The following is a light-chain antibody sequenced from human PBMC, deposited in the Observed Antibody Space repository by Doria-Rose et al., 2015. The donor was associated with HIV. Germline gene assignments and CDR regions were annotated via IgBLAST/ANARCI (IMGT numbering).Light chain of an antibody. Sequence: DIRMTQSPSFASASVGDRVIITCRASQGISRGLAWYQLKPGEAPKLLLYEASNLQSGVPSRFSGSGSETDFTLTINSLQPEDFATYYCQQANSFPPTFGPGTKMEI. CDR1: QGISRG. J-gene: IGKJ2*01. V-gene: IGKV1-12*01. CDR2: EAS. CDR3: QQANSFPPT.